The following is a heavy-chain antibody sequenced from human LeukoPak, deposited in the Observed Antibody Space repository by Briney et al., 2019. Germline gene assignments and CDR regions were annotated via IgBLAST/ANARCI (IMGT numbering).Heavy chain of an antibody. CDR2: IQHDGTKT. CDR3: AKGAFVRLGELSPH. D-gene: IGHD3-16*02. V-gene: IGHV3-30*02. J-gene: IGHJ4*02. CDR1: GFTFSSSG. Sequence: GSLRLSCAASGFTFSSSGMHWVRQAPGRGLEWVAFIQHDGTKTYYADSVKGRFTISRDRSENTLYLQMNILRTDDTAVYYCAKGAFVRLGELSPHWGQGTLVTVSS.